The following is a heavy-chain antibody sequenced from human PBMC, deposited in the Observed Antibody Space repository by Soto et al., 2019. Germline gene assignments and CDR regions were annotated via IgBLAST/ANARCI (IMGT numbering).Heavy chain of an antibody. V-gene: IGHV1-3*01. Sequence: GASVKVSCKAAGYTFTSYSIQWVRQAPGQRLEWMGWINAGNGNTKYSQKFQGRVTITRDTSASTAYMELSSLGSEDTAVYYCAREHAFWSAYSFDYRGPGTMVTVSS. J-gene: IGHJ4*02. CDR1: GYTFTSYS. CDR3: AREHAFWSAYSFDY. CDR2: INAGNGNT. D-gene: IGHD3-3*01.